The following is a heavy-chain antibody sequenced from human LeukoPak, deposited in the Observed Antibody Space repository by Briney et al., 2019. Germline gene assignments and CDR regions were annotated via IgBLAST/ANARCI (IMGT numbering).Heavy chain of an antibody. V-gene: IGHV3-43*02. D-gene: IGHD2/OR15-2a*01. CDR1: GFNIGPYA. CDR2: ITADGSGT. J-gene: IGHJ6*02. Sequence: GGSLRLSCAASGFNIGPYAMYWVRQGPGRGLEWVSVITADGSGTFYSDSVRGRFTTYRDNSKNSLYLQMSSVTSDDTALYYCATWAFYHNLDVWGQGTTVAVSS. CDR3: ATWAFYHNLDV.